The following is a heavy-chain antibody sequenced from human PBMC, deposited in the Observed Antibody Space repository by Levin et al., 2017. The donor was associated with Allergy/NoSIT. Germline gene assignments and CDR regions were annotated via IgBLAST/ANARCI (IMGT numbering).Heavy chain of an antibody. CDR3: ARVGIGSGWFFDY. CDR1: GFTFSSYA. J-gene: IGHJ4*02. D-gene: IGHD6-19*01. V-gene: IGHV3-30-3*01. CDR2: ISYDGSNK. Sequence: GGSLRLSCAASGFTFSSYAMHWVRQAPGKGLEWVAVISYDGSNKYYADSVKGRFTISRDNSKNTLYLQMNSLRAEDTAVYYCARVGIGSGWFFDYWGQGTLVTVSS.